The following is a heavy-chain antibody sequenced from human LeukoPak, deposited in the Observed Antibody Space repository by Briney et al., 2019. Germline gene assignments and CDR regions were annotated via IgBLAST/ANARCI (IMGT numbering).Heavy chain of an antibody. CDR2: INPSGGST. Sequence: ASVKVSCKASGYTFTSYYMHWVRQAPGQGLEWMGIINPSGGSTSYAQKFQGRVTMTRNTSISTAYMELSSLRSEDTAVYYCARVDDEYCSGGSCYYYYGMDVWGQGTTVTVSS. CDR1: GYTFTSYY. CDR3: ARVDDEYCSGGSCYYYYGMDV. V-gene: IGHV1-46*01. J-gene: IGHJ6*02. D-gene: IGHD2-15*01.